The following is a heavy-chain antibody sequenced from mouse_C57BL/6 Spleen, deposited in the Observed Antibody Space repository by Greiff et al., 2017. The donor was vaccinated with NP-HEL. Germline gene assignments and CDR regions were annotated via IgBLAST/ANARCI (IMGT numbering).Heavy chain of an antibody. D-gene: IGHD2-5*01. J-gene: IGHJ3*01. CDR1: GYTFTDYY. CDR2: INPNNGGT. V-gene: IGHV1-26*01. CDR3: ARDYSNYVGFAY. Sequence: VQLQQSGPELVKPGASVKISCKASGYTFTDYYMNWVKQSHGKSLEWIGDINPNNGGTSYNQKFKGKATLTVDKSSSTAYMELRSLTSEDSAVYYCARDYSNYVGFAYWGQGTLVTVSA.